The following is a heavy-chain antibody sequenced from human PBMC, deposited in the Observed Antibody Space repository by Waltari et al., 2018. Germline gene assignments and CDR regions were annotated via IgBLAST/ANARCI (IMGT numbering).Heavy chain of an antibody. J-gene: IGHJ6*02. Sequence: QVQLQESGPGLVKPSETLSLTCTVPGGSISSYYWSWIRQPPGKGLEWIGYIYYSGSTNYNPSLKSRVTISVDTSKNQFSLKLSSVTAADTAVYYCARVGIAARPFYYYYGMDVWGQGTTVTVSS. CDR3: ARVGIAARPFYYYYGMDV. CDR2: IYYSGST. V-gene: IGHV4-59*01. CDR1: GGSISSYY. D-gene: IGHD6-6*01.